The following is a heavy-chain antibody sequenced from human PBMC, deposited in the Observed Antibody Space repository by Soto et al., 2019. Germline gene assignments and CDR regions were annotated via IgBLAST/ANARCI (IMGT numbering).Heavy chain of an antibody. CDR1: SAEIGSFY. D-gene: IGHD3-22*01. CDR3: ARTYYYDSSGYLRDAFDI. CDR2: IYTSGST. Sequence: LSLNCFISSAEIGSFYRRRIRASAGKGLEWIGRIYTSGSTNYNPSLKSRVTMSVDTSKNQFSLKLSSVTAADTAVYYCARTYYYDSSGYLRDAFDIWGQGTMVT. J-gene: IGHJ3*02. V-gene: IGHV4-4*07.